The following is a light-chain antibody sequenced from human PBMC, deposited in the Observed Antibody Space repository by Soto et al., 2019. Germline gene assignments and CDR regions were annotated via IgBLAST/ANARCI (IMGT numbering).Light chain of an antibody. CDR2: DVT. CDR1: SSDVGNYNY. V-gene: IGLV2-11*01. Sequence: QSALTQPRSVSGSPGQSVTISCTGTSSDVGNYNYVSWYQQHPGKAPKLMIYDVTRRPSGVPDRFSGSRSGNTASLTLSGLQAEDEADYYCCSYAGSYTYVFGIGTKLTVL. J-gene: IGLJ1*01. CDR3: CSYAGSYTYV.